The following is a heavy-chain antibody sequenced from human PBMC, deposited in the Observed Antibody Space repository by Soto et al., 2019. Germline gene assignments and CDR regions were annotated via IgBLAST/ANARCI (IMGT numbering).Heavy chain of an antibody. CDR3: ARAGYCSSTSCRNYYYYMDV. V-gene: IGHV1-2*04. CDR2: INPNSGGT. Sequence: ASVKVSYKASGYTFTGYYMHWVRQAPGQGLEWMGWINPNSGGTNYAQKFQGWVTMTRDTSISTAYMELSRLRSDDTAVYYCARAGYCSSTSCRNYYYYMDVWGKGTTVTVSS. J-gene: IGHJ6*03. CDR1: GYTFTGYY. D-gene: IGHD2-2*01.